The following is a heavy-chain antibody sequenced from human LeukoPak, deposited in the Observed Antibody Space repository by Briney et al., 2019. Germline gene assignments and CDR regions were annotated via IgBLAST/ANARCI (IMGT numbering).Heavy chain of an antibody. CDR3: ARGYSSSWYMSYFDY. V-gene: IGHV1-69*13. CDR1: GGTFSSYA. CDR2: IIPIFGTA. Sequence: SVKVSCKASGGTFSSYAISWVRQAPGQGLEWMGGIIPIFGTANYAQKFQGRVTITADESTSTAYMELSSLRAEDTAVYYCARGYSSSWYMSYFDYWGQGTLVTVSS. D-gene: IGHD6-13*01. J-gene: IGHJ4*02.